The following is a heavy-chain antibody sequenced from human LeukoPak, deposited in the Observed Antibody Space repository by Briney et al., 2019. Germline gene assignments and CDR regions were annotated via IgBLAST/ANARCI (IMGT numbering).Heavy chain of an antibody. V-gene: IGHV4-59*08. J-gene: IGHJ6*02. Sequence: SETLSLTCTVSNGSISRYYWSWIRQPPGKGLEWIGYIYYSGSTNYNPSLKSRVTISLDTSKNQFSLKLNSVTAADTAVYFCARQSGYYDSSVDYYGLNVWGQGITVTVSS. CDR2: IYYSGST. CDR1: NGSISRYY. CDR3: ARQSGYYDSSVDYYGLNV. D-gene: IGHD3-22*01.